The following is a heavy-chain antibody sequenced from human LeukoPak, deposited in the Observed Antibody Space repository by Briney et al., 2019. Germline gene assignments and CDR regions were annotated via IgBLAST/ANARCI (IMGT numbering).Heavy chain of an antibody. J-gene: IGHJ6*02. V-gene: IGHV5-51*01. Sequence: GESLKISCEGSGYSFTSYWIGWVRQMPGKGLEWMGIIYPGDSDTRYSPSFQGQVTISADKSISTAYLQWSSLKASDTAMYYCARRGYHTYYYYYGMDVWGQGTTVTVSS. CDR1: GYSFTSYW. CDR3: ARRGYHTYYYYYGMDV. D-gene: IGHD5-12*01. CDR2: IYPGDSDT.